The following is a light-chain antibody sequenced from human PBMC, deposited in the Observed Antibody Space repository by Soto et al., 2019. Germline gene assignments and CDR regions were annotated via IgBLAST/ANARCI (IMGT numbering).Light chain of an antibody. CDR1: QSVRSNY. V-gene: IGKV3-20*01. CDR3: QHYGSSAYT. J-gene: IGKJ2*01. Sequence: EIVLTQSPGTLSLSPGERATLSCRASQSVRSNYLAWYQQKPGQAPSLLIYGASSRATGIPDRFSGSGSGTDFTLTISRLEPEDFAVYYCQHYGSSAYTFGQGTTLEI. CDR2: GAS.